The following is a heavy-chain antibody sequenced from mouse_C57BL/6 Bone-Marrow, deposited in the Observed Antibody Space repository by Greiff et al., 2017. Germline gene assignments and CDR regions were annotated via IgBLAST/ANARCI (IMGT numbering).Heavy chain of an antibody. CDR2: INPGSGGT. J-gene: IGHJ4*01. CDR1: GYAFTNYL. V-gene: IGHV1-54*01. D-gene: IGHD2-4*01. CDR3: ARSERYYEYDATSPYYGLDY. Sequence: VQLQQSGAELVRPGTSVKVSCKASGYAFTNYLIEWVKQRPGQGLEWIGVINPGSGGTNYNEKFKGKATLTADKSSSTASMQLSSLTSEDSAVXFCARSERYYEYDATSPYYGLDYWGQGTSVTVSS.